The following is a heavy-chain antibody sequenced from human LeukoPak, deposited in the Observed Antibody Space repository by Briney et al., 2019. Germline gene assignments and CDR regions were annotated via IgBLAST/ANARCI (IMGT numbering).Heavy chain of an antibody. J-gene: IGHJ4*02. D-gene: IGHD3-10*01. Sequence: GESLKISCKGSGYNFASYWIGWVRQMPGKGLEWMGIIYPGDSDTRYSPSFQGQVTISADKSISTAYLQWSSLKASDTAMYYCARQRHLRGVATDYWGQGTLVTVSS. CDR1: GYNFASYW. CDR3: ARQRHLRGVATDY. V-gene: IGHV5-51*01. CDR2: IYPGDSDT.